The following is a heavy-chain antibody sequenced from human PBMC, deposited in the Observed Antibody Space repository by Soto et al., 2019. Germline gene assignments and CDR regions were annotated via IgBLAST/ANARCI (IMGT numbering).Heavy chain of an antibody. CDR1: GFTFSHAW. V-gene: IGHV3-15*07. Sequence: EVQLVESGGGLVKPGGSLRLSCAASGFTFSHAWMNWVRQAPGKGLEWVGRIKSKNDGGTTEYAAPVKDKFTISRVDSXNTLYLQMNSLKTEDTAVYYCTTLLLWFGPDSYDIWGQGTMVTVSS. CDR3: TTLLLWFGPDSYDI. D-gene: IGHD3-10*01. CDR2: IKSKNDGGTT. J-gene: IGHJ3*02.